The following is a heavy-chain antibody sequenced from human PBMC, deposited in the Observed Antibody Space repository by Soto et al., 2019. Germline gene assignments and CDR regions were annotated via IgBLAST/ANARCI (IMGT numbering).Heavy chain of an antibody. Sequence: QVQLQESGPGLVKPSGTLSLTCAVSGASISDSNWWSWVRQPPGKGLEWIGEIYHSGSTHYNPSLKSRVPISVDKSRNQFSRKLSSVTAADTAVYYCARRWGEGRVDYWGQGTLVTVSS. J-gene: IGHJ4*02. CDR3: ARRWGEGRVDY. D-gene: IGHD3-10*01. CDR1: GASISDSNW. V-gene: IGHV4-4*02. CDR2: IYHSGST.